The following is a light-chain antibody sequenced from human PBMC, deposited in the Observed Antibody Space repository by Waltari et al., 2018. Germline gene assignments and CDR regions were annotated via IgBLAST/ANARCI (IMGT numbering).Light chain of an antibody. CDR2: WSS. V-gene: IGKV4-1*01. CDR3: QQFYSIPPT. J-gene: IGKJ1*01. CDR1: QSVLHRSNNKNY. Sequence: DIVMTQSPDSLAVSLGERATISCKSSQSVLHRSNNKNYLAWHQQKPGQPPQLPIYWSSTRGSGVPDGGSGSGSGTDFTLSINSLQAEDVAVSYCQQFYSIPPTFGKGTKVTIK.